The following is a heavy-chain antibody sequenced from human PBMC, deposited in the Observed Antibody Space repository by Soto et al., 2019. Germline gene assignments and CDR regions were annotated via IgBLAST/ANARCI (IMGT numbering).Heavy chain of an antibody. V-gene: IGHV4-30-2*01. CDR2: MYHSGST. Sequence: SETLSLTCTVSGDSISRGAYYWTWIRQPPGKGLEWIGYMYHSGSTYYNPSLKSRVTISIDRSKNQFSLKLSSVTAADTAVYYCARVPDYWGQGTLVTVSS. CDR1: GDSISRGAYY. J-gene: IGHJ4*02. CDR3: ARVPDY.